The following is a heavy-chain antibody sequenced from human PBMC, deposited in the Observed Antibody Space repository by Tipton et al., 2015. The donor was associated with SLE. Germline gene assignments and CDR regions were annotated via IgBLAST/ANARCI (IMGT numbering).Heavy chain of an antibody. CDR1: GGSISTYY. CDR3: ATSISSSLWGGAAFDI. Sequence: TLSLTCTVSGGSISTYYWSWIRQPPGKGLEWIGEINHSGITNYKPSLKSRLTTSVDTSKNQFSLKLNSVTAADTAVYYCATSISSSLWGGAAFDIWGQGTMVTVSS. V-gene: IGHV4-34*01. CDR2: INHSGIT. D-gene: IGHD6-13*01. J-gene: IGHJ3*02.